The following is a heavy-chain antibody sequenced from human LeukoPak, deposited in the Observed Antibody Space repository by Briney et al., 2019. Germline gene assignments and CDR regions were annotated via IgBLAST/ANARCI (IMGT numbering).Heavy chain of an antibody. Sequence: PSETLSLTCTVSGGSISTYVWSWIRQTAGKGLEWIGRISDSGSTRYNPSLKSRVTMSVDTSKNQFSLKPDSVTAADTAVYFCARGMAAAYDYNWFDPWGPGTLVTVSS. CDR2: ISDSGST. CDR1: GGSISTYV. V-gene: IGHV4-4*07. J-gene: IGHJ5*02. D-gene: IGHD5-12*01. CDR3: ARGMAAAYDYNWFDP.